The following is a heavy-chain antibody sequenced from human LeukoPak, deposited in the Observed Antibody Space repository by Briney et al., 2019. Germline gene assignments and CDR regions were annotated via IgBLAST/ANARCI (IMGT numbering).Heavy chain of an antibody. D-gene: IGHD6-19*01. V-gene: IGHV5-51*01. Sequence: GESLTISCKGSGYSFTSRWIGWVRQMPGKGLEWMGIIYPGDSDTRYSPSFQGQVTISADKSINTAYLQWSSLKASDTAMYYCARAFYSSGFFFDYWGQGTLATVSS. J-gene: IGHJ4*02. CDR3: ARAFYSSGFFFDY. CDR1: GYSFTSRW. CDR2: IYPGDSDT.